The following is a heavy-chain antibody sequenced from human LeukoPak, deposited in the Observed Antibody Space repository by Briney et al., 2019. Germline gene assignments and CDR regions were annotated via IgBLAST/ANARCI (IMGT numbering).Heavy chain of an antibody. CDR2: IKQDGSEK. J-gene: IGHJ4*02. D-gene: IGHD3-16*02. Sequence: GGSLRLSCAASGFTFSSYWMSWVRQAPGKGLEWVANIKQDGSEKYYVDSVKGRFTISRDNAKNSLYLQMNSLRAEDTALYYCAKDISLFLKGVNYYFDYWGQGTLVTVSS. CDR1: GFTFSSYW. CDR3: AKDISLFLKGVNYYFDY. V-gene: IGHV3-7*03.